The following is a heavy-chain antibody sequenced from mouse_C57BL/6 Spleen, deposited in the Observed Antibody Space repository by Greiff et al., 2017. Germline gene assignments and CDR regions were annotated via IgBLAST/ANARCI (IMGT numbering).Heavy chain of an antibody. CDR1: GYAFSSSW. CDR2: IYPGDGDT. J-gene: IGHJ4*01. V-gene: IGHV1-82*01. CDR3: ARANWGSMDY. D-gene: IGHD4-1*01. Sequence: VKLMESGPELVKPGASVKISCKASGYAFSSSWMNWVKQRPGKGLEWIGRIYPGDGDTNYNGKFKGKATLTADKSSSTAYMQLSSLTSEDSAVYFCARANWGSMDYWGQGTSVTVSS.